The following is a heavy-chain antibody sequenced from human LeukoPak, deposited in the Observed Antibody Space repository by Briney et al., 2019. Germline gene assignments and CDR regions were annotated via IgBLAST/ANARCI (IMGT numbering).Heavy chain of an antibody. CDR1: GFTVSSNY. V-gene: IGHV3-53*01. Sequence: GGSLRLSCAASGFTVSSNYMSWVRQAPGKGLEWVSVIYSGGSTYYADSVKGRFTISRDNSKNTLYLQMNSQRAEDTAVYYCARVVLAVAGSYFDYWGQGTLVTVSS. D-gene: IGHD6-19*01. CDR2: IYSGGST. CDR3: ARVVLAVAGSYFDY. J-gene: IGHJ4*02.